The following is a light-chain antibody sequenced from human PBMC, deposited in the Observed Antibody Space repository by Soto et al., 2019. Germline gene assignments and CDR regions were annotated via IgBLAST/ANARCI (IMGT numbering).Light chain of an antibody. CDR1: QSISDN. CDR2: GAS. J-gene: IGKJ4*01. CDR3: QQYKSWPPLT. Sequence: DIVMTQSPAILSVSLGERATLSCLASQSISDNLAWYQQRSGQAPRLLIVGASTRATGVPARFSGSGSGTEFTLPISSLQSDDFAIYYCQQYKSWPPLTFGGGTKVE. V-gene: IGKV3-15*01.